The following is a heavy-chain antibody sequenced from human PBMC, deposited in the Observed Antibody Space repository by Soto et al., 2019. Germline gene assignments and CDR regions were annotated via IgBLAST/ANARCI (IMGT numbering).Heavy chain of an antibody. J-gene: IGHJ3*02. CDR3: ARDRNYYGSGSYPDAFDI. CDR1: GYTFAGYY. Sequence: ASVKVSCKASGYTFAGYYMHWVRQAPGQGLEWMGWINPNSGGTNYAQKFQGRVTMTRDTSISTAYMELSRLRSDDTAVYYCARDRNYYGSGSYPDAFDIWGQGTMVTVSS. CDR2: INPNSGGT. V-gene: IGHV1-2*02. D-gene: IGHD3-10*01.